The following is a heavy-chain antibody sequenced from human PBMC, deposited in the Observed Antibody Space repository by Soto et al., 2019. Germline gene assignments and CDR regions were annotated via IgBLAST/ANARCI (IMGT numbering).Heavy chain of an antibody. Sequence: SETLSLTCTVSGGSISGYYWSWIRQPPGKGLEWIGYIFYSGSTNYNPSLKSRVTMSVDRSKNQFSLNLSSVTAADTAFYYCARSLGHSGSYVFAYWGQGTLVTVSS. V-gene: IGHV4-59*08. J-gene: IGHJ4*02. CDR2: IFYSGST. CDR1: GGSISGYY. CDR3: ARSLGHSGSYVFAY. D-gene: IGHD1-26*01.